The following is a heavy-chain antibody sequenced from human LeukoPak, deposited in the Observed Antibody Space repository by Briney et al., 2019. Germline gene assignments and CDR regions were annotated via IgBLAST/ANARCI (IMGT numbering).Heavy chain of an antibody. J-gene: IGHJ6*02. D-gene: IGHD6-13*01. CDR3: AKSAGIAAAEYYYYGMDV. Sequence: GGSLRLSCAASGFTFDDYAMHWVRQAPGKGLEWDSGISWNSGSIGYADSVKGRFTISRDNAKNSLCLQMNSLRAEDTALYYCAKSAGIAAAEYYYYGMDVWGQGTTVTVSS. V-gene: IGHV3-9*01. CDR2: ISWNSGSI. CDR1: GFTFDDYA.